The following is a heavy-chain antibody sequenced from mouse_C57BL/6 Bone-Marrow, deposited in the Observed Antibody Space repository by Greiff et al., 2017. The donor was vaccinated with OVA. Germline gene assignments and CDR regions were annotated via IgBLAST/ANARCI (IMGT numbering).Heavy chain of an antibody. D-gene: IGHD6-1*01. Sequence: QVQLQQSGAELVRPGASVTLSCKASGYTFTDYEMHWVKQTPVHGLEWIGAIDPETGGTAYNQKFKGKAILTADKSSSTAYMELRSLTSADSSVYYCTRRASWGQGTTLTVSS. CDR1: GYTFTDYE. V-gene: IGHV1-15*01. CDR2: IDPETGGT. J-gene: IGHJ2*01. CDR3: TRRAS.